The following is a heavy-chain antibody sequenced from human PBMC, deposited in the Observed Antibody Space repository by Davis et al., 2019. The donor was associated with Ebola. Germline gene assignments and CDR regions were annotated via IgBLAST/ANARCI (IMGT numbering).Heavy chain of an antibody. CDR3: ARHDTMIVDAFDI. Sequence: SVTVSCQASVYTFTSHYMHWVRQAPGQGLEWMGIINPSVGSTSYAQKFQGRVTMTRDTSTSTVHMELSSLRSEDTAVYYCARHDTMIVDAFDIWGQGTMVTVSS. CDR2: INPSVGST. CDR1: VYTFTSHY. D-gene: IGHD3-22*01. J-gene: IGHJ3*02. V-gene: IGHV1-46*01.